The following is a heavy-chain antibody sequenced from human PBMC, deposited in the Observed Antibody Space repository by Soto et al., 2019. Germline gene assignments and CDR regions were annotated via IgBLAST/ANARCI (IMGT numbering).Heavy chain of an antibody. V-gene: IGHV3-48*03. D-gene: IGHD3-10*01. CDR2: ISSSGSTI. CDR3: AREVYHGSGSYFDY. Sequence: GGSLRLSCAASGFTFSSYEMNWVRQAPGKGLEWVSYISSSGSTIYYADSVKGRFTIPRDNAKNSLYLQMNSLRAEDTAVYYCAREVYHGSGSYFDYWGQGTLVTISS. J-gene: IGHJ4*02. CDR1: GFTFSSYE.